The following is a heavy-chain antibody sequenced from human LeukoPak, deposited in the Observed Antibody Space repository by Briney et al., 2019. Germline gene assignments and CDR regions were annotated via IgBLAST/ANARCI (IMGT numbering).Heavy chain of an antibody. CDR2: ISGSGGST. CDR1: GFTFGSYS. CDR3: ARVPGSYYIYYYYYMDV. Sequence: GGSLRLSCAASGFTFGSYSMNWVRQAPGKGLEWVSAISGSGGSTYYADSVKGRFTISRDNSKNTLYLQMNSLRAEDTAVYYCARVPGSYYIYYYYYMDVWGKGTTVTVSS. J-gene: IGHJ6*03. D-gene: IGHD1-26*01. V-gene: IGHV3-23*01.